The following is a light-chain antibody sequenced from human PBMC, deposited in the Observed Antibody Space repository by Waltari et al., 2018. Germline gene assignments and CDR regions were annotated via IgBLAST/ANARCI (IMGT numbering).Light chain of an antibody. V-gene: IGKV3-20*01. CDR3: QQYDTSPRT. CDR1: QSISGSY. J-gene: IGKJ1*01. CDR2: GAS. Sequence: PGERATLSCRASQSISGSYLAWYQQKPGPAPRLLIFGASIRGTGIPDTYSGSGSETDFTLTISRLDPEDSAVYYCQQYDTSPRTFGPGTKVEI.